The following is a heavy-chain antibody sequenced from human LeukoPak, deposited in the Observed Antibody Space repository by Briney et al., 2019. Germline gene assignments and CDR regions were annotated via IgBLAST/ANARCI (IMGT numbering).Heavy chain of an antibody. J-gene: IGHJ6*03. CDR3: ASLREPPDPYYYYMDV. Sequence: GGSLRLSCAASGFTFSSYSMNWVRQAPGKGLEWVSSISRSSSYTYYADSVKGRFTISRDNAKNSLYLQMNSLRVEDTAVYYCASLREPPDPYYYYMDVWGKGTTVTVSS. CDR1: GFTFSSYS. D-gene: IGHD1-14*01. CDR2: ISRSSSYT. V-gene: IGHV3-21*01.